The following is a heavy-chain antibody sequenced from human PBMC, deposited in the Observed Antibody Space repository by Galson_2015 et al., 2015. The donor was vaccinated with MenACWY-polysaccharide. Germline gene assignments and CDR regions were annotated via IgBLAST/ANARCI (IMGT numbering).Heavy chain of an antibody. J-gene: IGHJ6*03. Sequence: QSGAEVTKPGESLTISCKGSGYSFTSYWIGWVRQMPGKGLEWMGIIYPGDSDTRYSPSFQGQVTISADKSISTAYLQWSSLKASDTAMYYCARAPRYCSSTSCYTDYYYYMDVWGKGTTVTVSS. CDR2: IYPGDSDT. D-gene: IGHD2-2*02. V-gene: IGHV5-51*03. CDR1: GYSFTSYW. CDR3: ARAPRYCSSTSCYTDYYYYMDV.